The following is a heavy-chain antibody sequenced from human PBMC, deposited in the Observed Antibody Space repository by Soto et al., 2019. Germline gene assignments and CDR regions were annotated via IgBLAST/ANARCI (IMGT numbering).Heavy chain of an antibody. D-gene: IGHD1-26*01. Sequence: GGSLRLSCAASGFTFSTFSTNWVRQAPGKGLEWLSYIGGSGGSISYADSVKGRFTISRDNGKNTLYLQMSSLRDEDTAVYYCARDLAWAFDSWGQGALVTVSS. CDR1: GFTFSTFS. J-gene: IGHJ4*02. CDR2: IGGSGGSI. CDR3: ARDLAWAFDS. V-gene: IGHV3-48*02.